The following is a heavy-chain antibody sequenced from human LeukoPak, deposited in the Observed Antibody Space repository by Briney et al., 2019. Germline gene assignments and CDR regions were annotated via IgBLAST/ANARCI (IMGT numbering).Heavy chain of an antibody. V-gene: IGHV1-18*04. D-gene: IGHD4-11*01. J-gene: IGHJ4*02. CDR1: GYTFTSYG. CDR2: ISAYNGNT. Sequence: ASVKVSGKPAGYTFTSYGVRWVRGAAGQGLRWMGWISAYNGNTDYIKKLQRRVAMTKDTSTSTAYMELRSLRSDDTAVYYCARDRYSNLPDCWGQGTLVTVSS. CDR3: ARDRYSNLPDC.